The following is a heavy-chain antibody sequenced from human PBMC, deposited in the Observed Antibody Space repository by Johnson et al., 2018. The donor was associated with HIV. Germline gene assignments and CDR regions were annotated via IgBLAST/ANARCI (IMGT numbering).Heavy chain of an antibody. V-gene: IGHV3-7*01. CDR3: ARDNGAVAGPEGAFDI. D-gene: IGHD6-19*01. CDR1: GFTFSNYW. J-gene: IGHJ3*02. Sequence: VQLVESGGGLVQPGGSLRLSCAASGFTFSNYWMTWVRQAPGKGLEWVANIKQDGSEKYYVDSVKGRFTISRDNSKSTLYLQMNSLRAEDTAVYYCARDNGAVAGPEGAFDIWGQGTIVTVSS. CDR2: IKQDGSEK.